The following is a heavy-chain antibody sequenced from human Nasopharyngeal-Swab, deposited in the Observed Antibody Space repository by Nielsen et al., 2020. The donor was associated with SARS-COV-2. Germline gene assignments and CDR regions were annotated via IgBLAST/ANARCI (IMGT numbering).Heavy chain of an antibody. CDR2: IYYSGST. CDR3: ARVSIFGVATNTHWFDP. D-gene: IGHD3-3*01. Sequence: GSLRLSCTVSGGSVSSGSYYWSWIRQPPGKGLEWIGYIYYSGSTNYNPSLKSRVTISVDTSKNQFSLKLSSVTAADTAVYYCARVSIFGVATNTHWFDPWGQEPWSPSPQ. J-gene: IGHJ5*02. V-gene: IGHV4-61*01. CDR1: GGSVSSGSYY.